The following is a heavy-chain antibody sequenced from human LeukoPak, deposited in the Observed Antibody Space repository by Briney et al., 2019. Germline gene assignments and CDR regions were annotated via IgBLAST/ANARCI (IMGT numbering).Heavy chain of an antibody. D-gene: IGHD6-13*01. CDR3: ARGPGSWYYYYYYMDV. CDR2: INPNSGGT. V-gene: IGHV1-2*02. J-gene: IGHJ6*03. Sequence: ASVKVSCKASGYTFTGYYMHWVRQAPGQGLEWMGWINPNSGGTNYAQKFQGRVTMTRDTSISTAYMELSSLRSEDTAVYYCARGPGSWYYYYYYMDVWGKGTTVTVSS. CDR1: GYTFTGYY.